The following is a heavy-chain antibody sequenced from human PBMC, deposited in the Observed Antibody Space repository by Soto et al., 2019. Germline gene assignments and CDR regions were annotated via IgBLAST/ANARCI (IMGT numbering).Heavy chain of an antibody. Sequence: ITLKESGPTLVKPTQTLTLTCTFSGFSLSSRGEGVCWLRQPQAHALECLAFIYWDDDKRYRPSLKSRRTITKDTSKNQVILTRTNMDPVDTATYYCVHRHISHYYGMDVWGQGTTVTVSS. J-gene: IGHJ6*02. V-gene: IGHV2-5*02. CDR2: IYWDDDK. CDR1: GFSLSSRGEG. CDR3: VHRHISHYYGMDV.